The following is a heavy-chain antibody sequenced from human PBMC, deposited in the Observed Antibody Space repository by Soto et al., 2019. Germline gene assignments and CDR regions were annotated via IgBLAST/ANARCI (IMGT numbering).Heavy chain of an antibody. J-gene: IGHJ4*02. V-gene: IGHV1-18*04. CDR3: ARYEEMAKILGY. CDR1: GYAFTSYG. D-gene: IGHD3-16*01. CDR2: ISAYNGNT. Sequence: WASVKVSCKASGYAFTSYGISWVRQAPGQGLEWMGWISAYNGNTNYAQKLQGRVTMTTDTSTRTAYMELRSLRSDDAAVYYCARYEEMAKILGYWGQGTLVTVSS.